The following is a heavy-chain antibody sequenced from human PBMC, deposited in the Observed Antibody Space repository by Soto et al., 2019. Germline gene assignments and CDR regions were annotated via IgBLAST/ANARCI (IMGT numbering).Heavy chain of an antibody. CDR2: IYYSGST. Sequence: PSETLSLTCTVSGGSISSSSYYWGWIRQPPGKGLEWIGSIYYSGSTYYNPSLKSRVTISVDTSKNQFSLKLSSVTAADTAVYYCARDSLGGDHINWGQGTLVTVSS. D-gene: IGHD2-21*02. J-gene: IGHJ4*02. V-gene: IGHV4-39*07. CDR1: GGSISSSSYY. CDR3: ARDSLGGDHIN.